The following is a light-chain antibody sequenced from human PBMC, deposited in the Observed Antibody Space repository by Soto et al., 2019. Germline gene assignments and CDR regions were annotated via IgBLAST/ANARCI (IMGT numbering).Light chain of an antibody. J-gene: IGKJ1*01. CDR1: QSVGSN. CDR2: DAS. V-gene: IGKV3-15*01. CDR3: QQYNYWPT. Sequence: EIVMTQSPATLSVAPGERATLSCRASQSVGSNLAWYQQKPGQAPRVLIYDASTRATGFPARFSGSGSGTEFTLTITSLQSEDFAVYYCQQYNYWPTLGQGTKVDIK.